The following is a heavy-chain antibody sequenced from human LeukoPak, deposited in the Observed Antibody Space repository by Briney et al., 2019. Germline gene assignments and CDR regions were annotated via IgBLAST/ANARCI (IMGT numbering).Heavy chain of an antibody. CDR3: AREVRAYCGGDCYSSTVDY. V-gene: IGHV3-48*01. CDR1: GFTFSSYS. J-gene: IGHJ4*02. Sequence: GGSLRLSCAASGFTFSSYSMNWVRQAPGKGLEWVSYITTSSGTIYYADSVKGRFTISRDNSKNTLYLQMNSLRVEDTAVYYCAREVRAYCGGDCYSSTVDYWGQGTLVTVSS. D-gene: IGHD2-21*02. CDR2: ITTSSGTI.